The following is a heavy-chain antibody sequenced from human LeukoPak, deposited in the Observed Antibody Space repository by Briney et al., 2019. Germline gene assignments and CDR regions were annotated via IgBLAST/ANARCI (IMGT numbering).Heavy chain of an antibody. CDR3: AKGKESAVAGYYFDY. D-gene: IGHD6-19*01. CDR2: ISWNSGSI. J-gene: IGHJ4*02. Sequence: GGSLRLSCAASGFTFDDYAMHWVRQAPGKGLEWVSGISWNSGSIGYADSVKGRFTISGDNAKNSLYLQMNSLRAEDMALYYCAKGKESAVAGYYFDYWGQGTLVTVSS. CDR1: GFTFDDYA. V-gene: IGHV3-9*03.